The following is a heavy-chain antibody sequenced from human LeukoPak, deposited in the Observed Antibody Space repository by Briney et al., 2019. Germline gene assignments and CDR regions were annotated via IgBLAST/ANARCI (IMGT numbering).Heavy chain of an antibody. CDR1: GFTVSSNS. D-gene: IGHD6-13*01. Sequence: GGSLRLSCTVSGFTVSSNSMSWVRQAPGKGLEWVSFIYSDNTHYSDSVKGRFTISRDNSKNTLYLQMNSLRAEDTAVYYCASALGSSWYLGFDYWGQGTLVTVSS. V-gene: IGHV3-53*01. CDR2: IYSDNT. CDR3: ASALGSSWYLGFDY. J-gene: IGHJ4*02.